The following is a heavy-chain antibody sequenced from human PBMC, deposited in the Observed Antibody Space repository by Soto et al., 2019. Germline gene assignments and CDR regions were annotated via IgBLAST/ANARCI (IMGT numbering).Heavy chain of an antibody. CDR3: ARAGKVGATTRGFDP. Sequence: SETLSLTCTVSGGSISSGDYYWSWIRQPPGKGLEWIGYIYYSGSTYYNPSLKGRVTISVDTSKNQFSLKLSSVTAADTAVYYWARAGKVGATTRGFDPWGQGTLVTVSS. CDR2: IYYSGST. D-gene: IGHD1-26*01. CDR1: GGSISSGDYY. V-gene: IGHV4-30-4*01. J-gene: IGHJ5*02.